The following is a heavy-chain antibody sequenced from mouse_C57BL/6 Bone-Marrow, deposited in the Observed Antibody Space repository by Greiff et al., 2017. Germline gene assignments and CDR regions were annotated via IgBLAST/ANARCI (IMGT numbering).Heavy chain of an antibody. J-gene: IGHJ2*01. V-gene: IGHV1-64*01. CDR3: ARKGNFYYSNFY. D-gene: IGHD2-5*01. Sequence: QVQLQQPGAELVKPGASVKLSCKASGYTFTSYWMHWVKQRPGQGLEWIGMIHPNSGSTNYNEKFKSKATLTVDKSSSTAYMQLSSLTSEDSAVYYCARKGNFYYSNFYWGQGTTLTVSS. CDR2: IHPNSGST. CDR1: GYTFTSYW.